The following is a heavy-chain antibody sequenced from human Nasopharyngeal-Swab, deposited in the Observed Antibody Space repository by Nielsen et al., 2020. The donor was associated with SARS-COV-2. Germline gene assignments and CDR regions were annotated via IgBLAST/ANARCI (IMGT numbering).Heavy chain of an antibody. J-gene: IGHJ4*02. CDR3: ARDGGIEAYDY. CDR2: IWYDGSNK. Sequence: WIRQPPGKGLEWVAVIWYDGSNKYYADSVKGRFTISRDNSKNTLYLQRNSLRAEDTAVYYCARDGGIEAYDYWGQGTLVTVSS. V-gene: IGHV3-33*01. D-gene: IGHD3-3*01.